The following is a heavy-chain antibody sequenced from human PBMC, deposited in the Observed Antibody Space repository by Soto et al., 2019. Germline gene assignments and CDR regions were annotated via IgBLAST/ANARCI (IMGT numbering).Heavy chain of an antibody. CDR2: IYYSGST. CDR1: GGSISSSSYY. J-gene: IGHJ4*02. D-gene: IGHD2-15*01. V-gene: IGHV4-39*01. CDR3: AGNHGYCSGGSCYPIFDY. Sequence: SETLSLTCTVSGGSISSSSYYWGWIRQPPGKGLEWIGSIYYSGSTYYNPSLKSRVTISVDTSKNQFSLKLSSVTAADTAVYYCAGNHGYCSGGSCYPIFDYWGQGTLVTVSS.